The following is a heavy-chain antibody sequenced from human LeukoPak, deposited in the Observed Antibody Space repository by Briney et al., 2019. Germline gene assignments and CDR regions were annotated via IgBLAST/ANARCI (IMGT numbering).Heavy chain of an antibody. CDR2: VSAFNGNT. Sequence: ASVKLSCKASGYTFTAYYIYWGRDAPGQGLEWMGWVSAFNGNTAYAPKPQSRGSTITDDSTTTAYMELRSLTSDDAAVYYCAGRGGSYSHSDFWGQGTLVTVSS. CDR1: GYTFTAYY. CDR3: AGRGGSYSHSDF. J-gene: IGHJ4*02. D-gene: IGHD1-26*01. V-gene: IGHV1-18*04.